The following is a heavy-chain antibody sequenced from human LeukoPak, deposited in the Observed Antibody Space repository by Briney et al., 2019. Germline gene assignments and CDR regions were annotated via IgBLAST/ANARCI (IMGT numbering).Heavy chain of an antibody. CDR2: IKQDGSEK. V-gene: IGHV3-7*01. Sequence: GGSLRLSCAASGFTFSTYWMSWVRQAPGKGPEWVANIKQDGSEKFYVDSVKGRFTISRDNAKYSLYLQMNSLRGEDTAVYYCARDRWGYSYGGDWGQGTLVTVSS. J-gene: IGHJ4*02. D-gene: IGHD5-18*01. CDR1: GFTFSTYW. CDR3: ARDRWGYSYGGD.